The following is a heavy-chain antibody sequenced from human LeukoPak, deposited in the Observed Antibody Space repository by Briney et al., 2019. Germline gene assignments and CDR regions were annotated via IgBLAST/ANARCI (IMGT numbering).Heavy chain of an antibody. J-gene: IGHJ6*02. Sequence: GGSLRLSCAASGFTFNDYAMHWVRQVPGKGLEWVLGIKWNSGNIGYADSVKGRFTISRDNAKNSLYLQMNSLRAEDTALYYCASYSSSWYGGYYYYGMDVWGQGTTVTVSS. D-gene: IGHD6-13*01. V-gene: IGHV3-9*01. CDR1: GFTFNDYA. CDR3: ASYSSSWYGGYYYYGMDV. CDR2: IKWNSGNI.